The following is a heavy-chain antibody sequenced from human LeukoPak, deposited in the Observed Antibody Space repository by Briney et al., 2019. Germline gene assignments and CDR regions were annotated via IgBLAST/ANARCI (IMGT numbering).Heavy chain of an antibody. CDR2: ISGSGLTT. V-gene: IGHV3-23*01. CDR3: AKERREQSRDNYFDY. CDR1: GFTFSNYA. D-gene: IGHD1-26*01. Sequence: GGSLRLSCVASGFTFSNYAMSWVRLAPGRGLERVSVISGSGLTTFYAGSVKGRFTISRDNSKHTLYLQMNSLRAEDTAVYYCAKERREQSRDNYFDYWGQGTLVTVSS. J-gene: IGHJ4*02.